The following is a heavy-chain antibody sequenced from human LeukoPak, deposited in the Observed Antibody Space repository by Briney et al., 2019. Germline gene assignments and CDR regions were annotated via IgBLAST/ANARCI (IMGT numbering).Heavy chain of an antibody. CDR1: GFTFSDYY. J-gene: IGHJ4*02. D-gene: IGHD3-10*01. V-gene: IGHV3-11*04. Sequence: KPGGSLRLSCAASGFTFSDYYMSWIRQAPGKGLEWVSYISSSGSTIYYADSVKGRFTISRDNAKNSLYLQMNSLRAEDTAVYYCARDPITMVRGVIITDYYFDYWGQGTPVTVSS. CDR3: ARDPITMVRGVIITDYYFDY. CDR2: ISSSGSTI.